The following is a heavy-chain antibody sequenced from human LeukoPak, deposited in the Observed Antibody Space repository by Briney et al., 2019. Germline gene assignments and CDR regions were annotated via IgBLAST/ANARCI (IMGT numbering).Heavy chain of an antibody. V-gene: IGHV3-23*01. J-gene: IGHJ4*02. CDR1: GFTFSNYA. CDR3: VKGFVHPTYYFDY. D-gene: IGHD3-10*01. CDR2: ITGSGDGT. Sequence: GGSLRLPCAASGFTFSNYAMMWVRQAPGKRPEWISSITGSGDGTYYADSARGRFTISRDNSENTLYLQVNSLRVEDTAVYFCVKGFVHPTYYFDYWGQGTLVTVSS.